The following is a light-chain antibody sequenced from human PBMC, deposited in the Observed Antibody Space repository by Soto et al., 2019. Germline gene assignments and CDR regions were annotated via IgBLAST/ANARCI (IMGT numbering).Light chain of an antibody. CDR3: QQFSSYPLT. J-gene: IGKJ4*01. Sequence: ETVMTQSPVTLSVSPWERATLSCRASQTVRNNYLAWYQQKPGQAPRLLIYDASSRATGIPDRFSGGGSGTDFTLTISRLEPEDFAVYYCQQFSSYPLTFGGGTKVDNK. V-gene: IGKV3-20*01. CDR2: DAS. CDR1: QTVRNNY.